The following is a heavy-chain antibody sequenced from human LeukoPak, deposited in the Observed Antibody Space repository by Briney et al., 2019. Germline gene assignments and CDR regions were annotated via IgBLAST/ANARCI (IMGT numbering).Heavy chain of an antibody. V-gene: IGHV3-7*04. J-gene: IGHJ4*02. Sequence: GGSLSLSCAASGFTFSSYWMSWVRQAPGKGLEWVANIKQDGSEKSYVDSVKGRFTISRDNAMNSLYLQMNSLRAEDTAVYYCARVTNYYYDSSGYYWDYWGQGTLVTVSS. D-gene: IGHD3-22*01. CDR2: IKQDGSEK. CDR3: ARVTNYYYDSSGYYWDY. CDR1: GFTFSSYW.